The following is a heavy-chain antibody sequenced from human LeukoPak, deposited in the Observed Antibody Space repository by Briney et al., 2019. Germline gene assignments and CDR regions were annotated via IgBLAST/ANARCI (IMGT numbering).Heavy chain of an antibody. CDR3: ARGGPITIFGVVIIPVFYGMDV. V-gene: IGHV1-46*01. Sequence: ASVKVSCKASGGTFSSYAISWVRQAPGQGLEWMGIINPSGGSTSYAQKFQGRVTMTRDTSTSTVYMELSSLRSEDTAVYYCARGGPITIFGVVIIPVFYGMDVWGQGTTVTVSS. D-gene: IGHD3-3*01. CDR1: GGTFSSYA. J-gene: IGHJ6*02. CDR2: INPSGGST.